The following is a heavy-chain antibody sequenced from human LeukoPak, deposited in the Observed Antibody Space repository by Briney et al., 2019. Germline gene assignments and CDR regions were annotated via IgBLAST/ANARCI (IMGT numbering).Heavy chain of an antibody. V-gene: IGHV1-46*01. J-gene: IGHJ4*02. CDR2: INPSGVST. D-gene: IGHD3-10*01. Sequence: ASVKVSCKASGYTFTSYYMHWVRQTPGQELGWMGIINPSGVSTSYAQNFQGRVTMTRDTSTGTVYMELSSLRSEDTAVYYCARDLRGEAGEYYFDYWGQGTLVTVSS. CDR3: ARDLRGEAGEYYFDY. CDR1: GYTFTSYY.